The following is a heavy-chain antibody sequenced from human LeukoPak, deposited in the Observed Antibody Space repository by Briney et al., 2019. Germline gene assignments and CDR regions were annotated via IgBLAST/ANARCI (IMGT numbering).Heavy chain of an antibody. CDR1: GGSISSYY. CDR2: IYYSGST. J-gene: IGHJ4*02. Sequence: SETLSLTCTVSGGSISSYYWSWIRQPPGKGLEWIGYIYYSGSTNYNPSLKSRVTISVDTSKNQFSLKLSSVTAADTAVYYCARGVYGDSDYWGQGTLVTVSS. V-gene: IGHV4-59*01. CDR3: ARGVYGDSDY. D-gene: IGHD4-17*01.